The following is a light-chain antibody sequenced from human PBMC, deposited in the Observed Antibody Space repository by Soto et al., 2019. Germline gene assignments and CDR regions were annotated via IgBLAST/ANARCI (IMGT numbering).Light chain of an antibody. V-gene: IGKV3-20*01. J-gene: IGKJ1*01. CDR3: QHYGSTWT. Sequence: IVLTQSPGTLSLSPGERATLSCRASQSVSGNNYLAWYQQKPGQAPRLLIHGASSRATGIPDRFSGSGSGTDFTLTISRLEPEDFAVYYCQHYGSTWTFGQGTKVEIK. CDR1: QSVSGNNY. CDR2: GAS.